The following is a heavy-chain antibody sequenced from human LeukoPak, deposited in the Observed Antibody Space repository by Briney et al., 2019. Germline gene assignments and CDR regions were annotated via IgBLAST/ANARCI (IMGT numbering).Heavy chain of an antibody. CDR3: ARAKTAAGRIYFDY. V-gene: IGHV3-7*01. CDR2: IKQDGSEK. D-gene: IGHD6-13*01. CDR1: GFTFSSYW. J-gene: IGHJ4*02. Sequence: GGSLRLSCAASGFTFSSYWMSWVRQAPGKGLEWVANIKQDGSEKYYVDSVKGRFTISRDNAKNSLYLQINSLRAEDTAVYYCARAKTAAGRIYFDYWGQGTLVTVSS.